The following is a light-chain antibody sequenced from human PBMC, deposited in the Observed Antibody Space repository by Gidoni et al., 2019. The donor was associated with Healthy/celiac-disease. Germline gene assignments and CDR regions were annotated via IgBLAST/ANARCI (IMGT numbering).Light chain of an antibody. Sequence: ELVMTHSPATLSVSPGERATLSCRASQSVSSNLAWYQQKPGQAHRLLIYGASTRATGIPARFSGSGSGTEFTLTISSLQSEDFAVYYCQQYNNWPPWTVGQGTKVEIK. J-gene: IGKJ1*01. CDR2: GAS. CDR3: QQYNNWPPWT. V-gene: IGKV3-15*01. CDR1: QSVSSN.